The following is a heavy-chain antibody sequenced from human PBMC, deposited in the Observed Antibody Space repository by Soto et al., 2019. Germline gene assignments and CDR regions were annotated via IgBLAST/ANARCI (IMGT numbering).Heavy chain of an antibody. D-gene: IGHD3-3*02. J-gene: IGHJ5*02. CDR3: ARHLSHLKSGWLDP. V-gene: IGHV3-30-3*01. CDR1: GFTFINYA. CDR2: ISGDGSNQ. Sequence: QEQLVESGGGVVQPGRSLRLSCRVSGFTFINYAMHWVRQAPGKGLEWVSLISGDGSNQYYADSVKGRFTISRDNSRNTLYLQMNSRRADDTAVYYCARHLSHLKSGWLDPWGQGTLVTVSS.